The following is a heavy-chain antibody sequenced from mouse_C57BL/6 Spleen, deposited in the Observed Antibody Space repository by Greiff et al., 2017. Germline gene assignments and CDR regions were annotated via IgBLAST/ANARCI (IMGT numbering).Heavy chain of an antibody. J-gene: IGHJ1*03. Sequence: QVQLKQPGAELVRPGSSVKLSCKASGYTFTSYWMHWVKQRPIQGLEWIGNIDPSDSETHYNQKFKDKATLTVDKSSSTAYMQLSSLTSEDSAVYYCARSPLYGDFDVWGTGTTVTVSS. CDR1: GYTFTSYW. CDR3: ARSPLYGDFDV. V-gene: IGHV1-52*01. CDR2: IDPSDSET. D-gene: IGHD1-1*01.